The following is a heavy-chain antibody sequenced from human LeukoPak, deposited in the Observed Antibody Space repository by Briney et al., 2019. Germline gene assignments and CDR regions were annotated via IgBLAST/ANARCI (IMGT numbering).Heavy chain of an antibody. D-gene: IGHD3-22*01. CDR1: GESFSGYY. CDR2: INHSGST. V-gene: IGHV4-34*01. CDR3: ATRDKWLPNNYFQH. J-gene: IGHJ1*01. Sequence: SETLSLTCAVYGESFSGYYWSWIRQPPGKGLEWIGEINHSGSTNYNPSLKSRVTISVDTSKNQFSLKLSSVTAADTAVYYCATRDKWLPNNYFQHWGQGTLVTVSS.